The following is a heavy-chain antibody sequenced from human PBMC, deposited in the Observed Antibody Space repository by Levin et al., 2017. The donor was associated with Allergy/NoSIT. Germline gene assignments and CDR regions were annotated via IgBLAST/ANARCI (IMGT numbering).Heavy chain of an antibody. CDR2: VSTDGDYT. J-gene: IGHJ4*02. Sequence: GGSLRLSCAASGXXFXTXXXXXXXXXXXQGLEWVSSVSTDGDYTFYADSVKRRFTISRDNSRNTLFLQMNSLGAEDTALYYCAKDDGAAYYSFDSWGQGTLVTVSS. CDR1: GXXFXTXX. D-gene: IGHD1-26*01. CDR3: AKDDGAAYYSFDS. V-gene: IGHV3-23*01.